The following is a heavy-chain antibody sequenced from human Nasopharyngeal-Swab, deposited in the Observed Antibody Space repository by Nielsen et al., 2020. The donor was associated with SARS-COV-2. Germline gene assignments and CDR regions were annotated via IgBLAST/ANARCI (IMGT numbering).Heavy chain of an antibody. Sequence: GESLMISCAASGFPFDDYGMSWVRQAPGKGLELVAGINWYGGRTGYADSVKGRFTISRDNAKNSLYLQMNSLRAEDTAVYYCARGCVLTGPSCYYYGMDVWGQGTTVTVSS. CDR1: GFPFDDYG. J-gene: IGHJ6*02. D-gene: IGHD3-9*01. CDR2: INWYGGRT. V-gene: IGHV3-20*04. CDR3: ARGCVLTGPSCYYYGMDV.